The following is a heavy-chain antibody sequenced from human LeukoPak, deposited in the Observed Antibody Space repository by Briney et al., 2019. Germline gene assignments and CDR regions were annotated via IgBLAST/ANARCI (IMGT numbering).Heavy chain of an antibody. CDR1: GFTFSSYG. V-gene: IGHV3-30*02. J-gene: IGHJ4*02. CDR3: AKELSLSKRSTSCYGDY. D-gene: IGHD2-2*01. CDR2: IRYDGSNK. Sequence: GGSLRLSCAASGFTFSSYGMHWVRQAPGKGLEWVAFIRYDGSNKYYADSVKGRFTISRDNSKNTLYLQMNSLRAEDTAVYYCAKELSLSKRSTSCYGDYWGQGTLVTVSS.